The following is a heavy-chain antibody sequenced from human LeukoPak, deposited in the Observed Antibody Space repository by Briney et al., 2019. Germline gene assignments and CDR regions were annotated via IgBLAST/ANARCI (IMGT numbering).Heavy chain of an antibody. CDR3: AKGRSAVRDTFV. CDR1: GITFSSYG. D-gene: IGHD2/OR15-2a*01. J-gene: IGHJ3*01. CDR2: INPSGVTT. Sequence: GGSLRLSCAASGITFSSYGMSWVRQAPGKGLEWVSAINPSGVTTAFAASVMGRFTISRDNSKNTLYLQMSSLRAEDTALYYCAKGRSAVRDTFVWGQGTVVTVSS. V-gene: IGHV3-23*01.